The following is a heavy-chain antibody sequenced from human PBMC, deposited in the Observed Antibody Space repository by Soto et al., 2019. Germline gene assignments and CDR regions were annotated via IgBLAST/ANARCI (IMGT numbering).Heavy chain of an antibody. CDR3: ARGSSRLTTVNKYYFDY. J-gene: IGHJ4*02. CDR2: INHSGST. D-gene: IGHD4-17*01. V-gene: IGHV4-34*01. CDR1: GGSFSGYY. Sequence: PSETLSLTCAVYGGSFSGYYWSWIRQPPGKGLEWIGEINHSGSTNYNPSLKSRVTISVDTSKNQFSLKLSSVTAADTAVYYCARGSSRLTTVNKYYFDYWGQGTLVTVSS.